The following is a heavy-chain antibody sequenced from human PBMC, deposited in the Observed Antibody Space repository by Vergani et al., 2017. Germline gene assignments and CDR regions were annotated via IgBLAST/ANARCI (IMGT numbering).Heavy chain of an antibody. CDR1: GFTFNHYA. CDR3: AKANPRNSGYDYLYYYHAMDV. V-gene: IGHV3-23*01. D-gene: IGHD5-12*01. J-gene: IGHJ6*02. Sequence: EVQLLESGGDLVQPGGSLRLSCAASGFTFNHYAMNWVRQAPGKGLEWVSGISGSGVSTSYAGSLKGRFTISRDSSKNTLYLQMNSLSAGDPAVYYCAKANPRNSGYDYLYYYHAMDVWGQGTTVTVS. CDR2: ISGSGVST.